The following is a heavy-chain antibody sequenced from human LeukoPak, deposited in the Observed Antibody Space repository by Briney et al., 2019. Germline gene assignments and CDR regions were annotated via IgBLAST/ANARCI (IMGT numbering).Heavy chain of an antibody. V-gene: IGHV4-61*02. Sequence: SETLSLTCTVSGGSISSGSYYWSWIRQPAGKGLEWIGRIYTSGSTNYNPSLKSRVTISVDRSKNQFSLKLSSVTAADTAVYYCASEGPSEGSVVVTDYWGQGTLVTVSS. D-gene: IGHD2-15*01. CDR1: GGSISSGSYY. J-gene: IGHJ4*02. CDR3: ASEGPSEGSVVVTDY. CDR2: IYTSGST.